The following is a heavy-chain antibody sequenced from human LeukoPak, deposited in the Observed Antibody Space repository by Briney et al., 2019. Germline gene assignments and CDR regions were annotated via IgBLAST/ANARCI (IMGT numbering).Heavy chain of an antibody. J-gene: IGHJ5*02. CDR3: ARDFSPDCYAYDQ. CDR1: GFTLSNSW. V-gene: IGHV3-7*01. Sequence: GGSLTLSCAASGFTLSNSWMSWVRQAPGKGLEWVANIKEDGSEKKYVDSVRGRFTISRDNAKNSVYLQMNSLRGEDTAVYYCARDFSPDCYAYDQWGQGTLVTVSS. CDR2: IKEDGSEK. D-gene: IGHD3-16*01.